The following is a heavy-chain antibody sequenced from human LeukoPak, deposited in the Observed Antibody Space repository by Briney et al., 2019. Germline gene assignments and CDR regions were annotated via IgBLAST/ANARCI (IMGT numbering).Heavy chain of an antibody. D-gene: IGHD6-6*01. J-gene: IGHJ4*02. V-gene: IGHV4-34*01. CDR3: ARGGGSSSRPYFDY. CDR2: INHSGST. Sequence: NPSETLSLTCAVYGGSFSGYYWSWIRQPPGKGLEWIGEINHSGSTNYNPSLKSRVTISVDTSKSQFSLKLSSVTAADTAVYYCARGGGSSSRPYFDYWGQGTLVTVSS. CDR1: GGSFSGYY.